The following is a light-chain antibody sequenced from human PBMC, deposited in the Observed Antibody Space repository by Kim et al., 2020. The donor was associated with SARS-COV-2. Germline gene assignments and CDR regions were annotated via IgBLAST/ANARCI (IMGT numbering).Light chain of an antibody. CDR3: QQYNLYPLT. CDR2: GAS. Sequence: DIQMTQSPSTLSASVGDRVTITCRASQTITRWLAWYRQQLGKAPELLIYGASTLQSGVPSRFSGSGSGTEFTLTINGLQPDDFATYYCQQYNLYPLTFGGGTKVDIK. CDR1: QTITRW. V-gene: IGKV1-5*01. J-gene: IGKJ4*01.